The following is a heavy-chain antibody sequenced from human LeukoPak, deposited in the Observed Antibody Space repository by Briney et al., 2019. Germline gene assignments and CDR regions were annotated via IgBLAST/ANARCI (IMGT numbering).Heavy chain of an antibody. D-gene: IGHD1/OR15-1a*01. Sequence: PGGSLRLSCAASGFTFSNYEMNWVRLAPGKGLEWVSDISSSGSTIYYADSVKGRFTISRDNAKNSLYLQMNGLRAEDTAVYYCVRAGAMTRIDGFDPWGQGTLVTVSS. CDR2: ISSSGSTI. CDR3: VRAGAMTRIDGFDP. J-gene: IGHJ5*02. CDR1: GFTFSNYE. V-gene: IGHV3-48*03.